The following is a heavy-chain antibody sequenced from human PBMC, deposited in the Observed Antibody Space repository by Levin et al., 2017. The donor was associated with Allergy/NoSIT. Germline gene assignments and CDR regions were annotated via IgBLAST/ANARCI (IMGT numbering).Heavy chain of an antibody. CDR3: ARVIKPGIAVY. V-gene: IGHV3-66*01. J-gene: IGHJ4*02. CDR2: IYSGGST. Sequence: GESLKISCAASGFTVSSHYMSWVRQAPGKGLEWVSVIYSGGSTYYADSVKGRFTISRDNSKNTLYLQMNSLRAEDTAVYYCARVIKPGIAVYWGQGTLVTVSS. CDR1: GFTVSSHY. D-gene: IGHD6-19*01.